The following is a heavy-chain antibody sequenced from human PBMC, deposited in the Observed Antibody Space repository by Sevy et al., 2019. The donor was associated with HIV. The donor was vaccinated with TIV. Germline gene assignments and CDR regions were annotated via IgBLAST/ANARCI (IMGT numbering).Heavy chain of an antibody. CDR2: IIPILGTV. V-gene: IGHV1-69*13. J-gene: IGHJ4*02. Sequence: SVKVSCKASGGTFSSYGISWVRQAPGQGLEWMGGIIPILGTVNYAQKFQGRVTITADESTKPAYMELSSLGSEDTAVYYCARGGGNGWYYFDYWGQETLVTVSS. D-gene: IGHD6-19*01. CDR3: ARGGGNGWYYFDY. CDR1: GGTFSSYG.